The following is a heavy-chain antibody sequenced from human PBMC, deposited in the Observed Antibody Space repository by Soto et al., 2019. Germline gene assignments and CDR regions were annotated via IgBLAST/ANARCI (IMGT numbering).Heavy chain of an antibody. CDR3: ARAAPYRSSHFDY. CDR1: GGSISSSNW. D-gene: IGHD6-13*01. J-gene: IGHJ4*02. V-gene: IGHV4-4*02. CDR2: IYHSGST. Sequence: PSETLSLTCAVSGGSISSSNWWSWVRQPPGKGLEWIGEIYHSGSTNYNPSLKSRVTISVDKSKNQFSLKLSSVTAADTAVYYCARAAPYRSSHFDYWGQGTLVTVSS.